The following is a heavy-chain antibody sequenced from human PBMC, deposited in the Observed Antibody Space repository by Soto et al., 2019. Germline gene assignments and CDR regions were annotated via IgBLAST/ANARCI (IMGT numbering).Heavy chain of an antibody. CDR3: ARASIRESFGELTGDSGMDV. D-gene: IGHD3-10*01. CDR1: GGTFSSYA. CDR2: IVPIFGTA. Sequence: QVQLVQSGAEVKKPGSSVKVSCKASGGTFSSYAISWVRQAPGQGLEWMGGIVPIFGTANYAQKFQGRVTIAADKSTSAAYMELSSLRSEETAVYYCARASIRESFGELTGDSGMDVWGQGTTVTVSS. J-gene: IGHJ6*02. V-gene: IGHV1-69*06.